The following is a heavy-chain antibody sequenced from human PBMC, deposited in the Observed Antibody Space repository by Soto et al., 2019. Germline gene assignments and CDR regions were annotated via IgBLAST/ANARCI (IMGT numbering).Heavy chain of an antibody. CDR3: ARRYYDSSCYHSCYYYGMDV. D-gene: IGHD3-22*01. V-gene: IGHV3-30-3*01. Sequence: QVQLVESGGGVVQPGRSLRLSCAASGFTFNSYAMHWVRQAPGKGLEWVAIISYDGSIKYYADSVKGRFTISRDNSKNTLYLQMSSLRIEDTAVYYCARRYYDSSCYHSCYYYGMDVWGQGTTVTVSS. J-gene: IGHJ6*02. CDR2: ISYDGSIK. CDR1: GFTFNSYA.